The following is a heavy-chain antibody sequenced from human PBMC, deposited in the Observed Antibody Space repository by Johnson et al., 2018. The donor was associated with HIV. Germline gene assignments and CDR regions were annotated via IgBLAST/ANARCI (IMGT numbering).Heavy chain of an antibody. J-gene: IGHJ3*02. CDR3: ARVHLPPRGAGRAYDAFDI. CDR2: INWNGGST. D-gene: IGHD3-10*01. V-gene: IGHV3-20*04. Sequence: VQLLESGGGVVRPGGSLRLSCAASGFTFDDYGMSWVRQAPGKGLEWVSGINWNGGSTGYAESVEGGFPFSRDNAKNSLYLQRNSLRAEDTALYYCARVHLPPRGAGRAYDAFDIWGQGTMVTVSS. CDR1: GFTFDDYG.